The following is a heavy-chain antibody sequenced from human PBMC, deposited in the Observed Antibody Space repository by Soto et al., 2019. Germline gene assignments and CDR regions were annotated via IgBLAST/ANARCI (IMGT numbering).Heavy chain of an antibody. CDR2: INAGNGNT. CDR1: EYTFTSYG. CDR3: ARDRSSYAGYYYGMDV. Sequence: GASVKVSCKASEYTFTSYGMHWVRQAPGQRPEWMGWINAGNGNTKYSQKFQGRVTITRDTSASTAYMELSSLTSEDTAVYYCARDRSSYAGYYYGMDVWGQGTTVTVSS. D-gene: IGHD3-16*01. J-gene: IGHJ6*02. V-gene: IGHV1-3*01.